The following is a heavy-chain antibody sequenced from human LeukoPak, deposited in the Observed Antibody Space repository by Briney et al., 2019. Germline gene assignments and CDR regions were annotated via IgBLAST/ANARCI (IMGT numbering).Heavy chain of an antibody. V-gene: IGHV1-2*02. CDR2: INSNTGGR. J-gene: IGHJ4*02. Sequence: ASVKVSCKTSGYNFLAHCIHWVRQAPGQGLEWMGWINSNTGGRMLAQKFEGGVSLTRDTATTTAYLEVSRLTGDDTAVYFCARDLYGSLSYGLDTWGQGTLVIVSS. CDR3: ARDLYGSLSYGLDT. D-gene: IGHD3-16*01. CDR1: GYNFLAHC.